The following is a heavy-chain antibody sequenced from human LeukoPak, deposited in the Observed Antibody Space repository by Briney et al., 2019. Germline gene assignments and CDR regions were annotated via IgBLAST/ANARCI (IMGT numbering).Heavy chain of an antibody. J-gene: IGHJ6*02. V-gene: IGHV4-59*01. CDR2: IYYSGST. D-gene: IGHD2-2*01. Sequence: TSETLSLTCTVSGGSISSYYWSWIWQPPGKGLEWIGYIYYSGSTNYNPSLKSRVTISVDTSKNQFSLKLSSVTAADTAVYYCARAPYCSSTSCYGYYYYGMDVWGQGTTVTVSS. CDR1: GGSISSYY. CDR3: ARAPYCSSTSCYGYYYYGMDV.